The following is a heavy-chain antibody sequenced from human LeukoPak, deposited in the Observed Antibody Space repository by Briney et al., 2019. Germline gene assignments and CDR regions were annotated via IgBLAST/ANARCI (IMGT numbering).Heavy chain of an antibody. CDR1: GFTVSSNY. D-gene: IGHD6-25*01. Sequence: GGSLRLSCVVSGFTVSSNYMSWFRQAPVKGLEWVSVIYSGGSTYYADSVKGRFTISRDNSKNTLYLQMNSLRAEDTAVYYCARERGHLDYWGQGTLVTVSS. J-gene: IGHJ4*02. V-gene: IGHV3-66*01. CDR2: IYSGGST. CDR3: ARERGHLDY.